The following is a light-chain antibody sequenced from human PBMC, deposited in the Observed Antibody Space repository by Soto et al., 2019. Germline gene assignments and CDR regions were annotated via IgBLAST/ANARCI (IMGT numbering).Light chain of an antibody. CDR3: HQYGSSPLYT. Sequence: EIVLTQSPGTLSLSPGERATLSCRASQSVSSSYLAWYQQKPGQAPRLLIYGASSRATGIPDRFSGSGSGTDSTLTISRLEPEDFAVYYCHQYGSSPLYTFGQGTKLEIK. CDR1: QSVSSSY. CDR2: GAS. V-gene: IGKV3-20*01. J-gene: IGKJ2*01.